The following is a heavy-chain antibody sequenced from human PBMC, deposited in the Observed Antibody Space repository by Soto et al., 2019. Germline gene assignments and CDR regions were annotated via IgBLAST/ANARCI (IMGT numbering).Heavy chain of an antibody. Sequence: QVQLVQSGAEVKKPGSSVKVSCKASGGTFSSYAISWVRQAPGQGLEWMGGIIPIFGTANYAQKFQGRVTSTADESTSTAYMELGSLRSEDTAVYYCASRGYCSSTSCPYYYYYGMDVWGQGTTVTVSS. CDR3: ASRGYCSSTSCPYYYYYGMDV. D-gene: IGHD2-2*01. J-gene: IGHJ6*02. CDR1: GGTFSSYA. V-gene: IGHV1-69*01. CDR2: IIPIFGTA.